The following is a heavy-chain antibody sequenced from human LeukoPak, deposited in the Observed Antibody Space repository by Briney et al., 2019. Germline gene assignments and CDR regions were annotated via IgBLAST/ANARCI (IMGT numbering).Heavy chain of an antibody. V-gene: IGHV3-21*01. Sequence: PGGSLRLSCAASGFTFSSYSMNWVRQAPGKGLEWVSSISSSSSYIYYADSVKGRFTISRDNAKNSLYLQMNSLRAEDTAVYYCASLSSWPPEVDYWGQGTLVTVSS. D-gene: IGHD6-13*01. CDR2: ISSSSSYI. CDR3: ASLSSWPPEVDY. J-gene: IGHJ4*02. CDR1: GFTFSSYS.